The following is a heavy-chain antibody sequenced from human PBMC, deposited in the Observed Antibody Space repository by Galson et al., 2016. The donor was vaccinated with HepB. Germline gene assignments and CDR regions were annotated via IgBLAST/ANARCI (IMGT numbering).Heavy chain of an antibody. CDR1: GGSLSNYG. CDR2: IIPMFGTQ. CDR3: ARERSHNGPGQSPTSAFEV. V-gene: IGHV1-69*13. Sequence: SVKVSCKASGGSLSNYGLSWVRQAPGQGLEWMGRIIPMFGTQNYGHNFRGRVTFTADDPATSVSMELSGLRIDDTAVYFCARERSHNGPGQSPTSAFEVWGQGAMVTVPS. D-gene: IGHD2-8*01. J-gene: IGHJ3*01.